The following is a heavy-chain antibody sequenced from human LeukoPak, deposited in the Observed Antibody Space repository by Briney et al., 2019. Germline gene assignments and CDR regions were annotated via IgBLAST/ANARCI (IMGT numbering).Heavy chain of an antibody. CDR2: ISGGAGST. V-gene: IGHV3-23*01. J-gene: IGHJ4*01. CDR1: GFTFSSYA. Sequence: PGGSLRLSCAASGFTFSSYAMSWVRQAPGKGLEWVSAISGGAGSTYYADSVKGRFTISRDNSKNTVYLQMKSLRAEDTAIYHCTKEGHYYGSGSYYAFDYWSYGIRVIVSS. D-gene: IGHD3-10*01. CDR3: TKEGHYYGSGSYYAFDY.